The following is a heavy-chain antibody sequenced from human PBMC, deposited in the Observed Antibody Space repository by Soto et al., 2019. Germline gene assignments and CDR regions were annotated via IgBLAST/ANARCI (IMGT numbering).Heavy chain of an antibody. CDR1: GGSISSYY. J-gene: IGHJ4*02. CDR2: IYYSGST. Sequence: QVQLQESGPGLVKPSETLSLTCTVSGGSISSYYWSWIRQPPGKGLEWIGYIYYSGSTNYNPSLKSRVTISVDTSKNQFSLKLSSVTAADTAVYYCARRGGSGWLCYYFDYWGQGTLVTVSS. D-gene: IGHD6-19*01. V-gene: IGHV4-59*08. CDR3: ARRGGSGWLCYYFDY.